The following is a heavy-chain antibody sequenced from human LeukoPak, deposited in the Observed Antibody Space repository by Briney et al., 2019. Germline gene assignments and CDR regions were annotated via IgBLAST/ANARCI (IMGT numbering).Heavy chain of an antibody. CDR2: IKTDGSEI. CDR1: GFTFSRYW. CDR3: ARFAAGGSYYYYMDV. J-gene: IGHJ6*03. V-gene: IGHV3-74*01. D-gene: IGHD6-25*01. Sequence: PGGSLRLSCAASGFTFSRYWMHWVRQAPGKGLVWVSHIKTDGSEINYADSVKGRFTISRDNAKNSLYLQMNSLRADDTAVYYCARFAAGGSYYYYMDVWGKGTTVTVSS.